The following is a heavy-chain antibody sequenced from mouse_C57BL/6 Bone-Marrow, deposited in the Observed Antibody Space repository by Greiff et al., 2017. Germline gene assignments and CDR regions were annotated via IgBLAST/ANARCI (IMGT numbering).Heavy chain of an antibody. D-gene: IGHD2-4*01. CDR2: IDPANGNT. CDR1: GFNIKNTY. V-gene: IGHV14-3*01. Sequence: VQLQQSVAELVRPGASVKLSCTASGFNIKNTYMHWVKQRPEQGLEWIGRIDPANGNTKYAPKFQGKATITADTSSNTASLQLSNLTSEDTAFYYCARNHIATRINYYAMDYWGQGTSVTVSS. CDR3: ARNHIATRINYYAMDY. J-gene: IGHJ4*01.